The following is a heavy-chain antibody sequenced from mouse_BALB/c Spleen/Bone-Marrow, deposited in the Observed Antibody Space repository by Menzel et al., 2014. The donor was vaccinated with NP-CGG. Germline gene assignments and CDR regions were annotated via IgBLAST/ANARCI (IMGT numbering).Heavy chain of an antibody. Sequence: VQLVESGAELVKPGASVTLSCKASGYTFTSYYIYWVKQRPGQGLEWIGEINPSNGGTNFNEKFKSKATLTVDKSSSTAYMQLSSLTSEDSAVYYCTRSNCNWFAYWAQWTLVTVSA. J-gene: IGHJ3*01. CDR2: INPSNGGT. CDR1: GYTFTSYY. V-gene: IGHV1S81*02. CDR3: TRSNCNWFAY.